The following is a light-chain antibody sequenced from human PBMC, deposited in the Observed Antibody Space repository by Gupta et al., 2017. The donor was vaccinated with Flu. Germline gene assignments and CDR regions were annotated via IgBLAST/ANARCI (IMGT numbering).Light chain of an antibody. Sequence: SITISCTGTSSDVGSYNYVSWYQQHPGKVPKLMIYEVSNRPSGVSNRFSGSKSGNTASQTISGLQAEDEADYYCSSYTISSTRVFGGGTKVTVL. CDR3: SSYTISSTRV. J-gene: IGLJ3*02. CDR2: EVS. V-gene: IGLV2-14*01. CDR1: SSDVGSYNY.